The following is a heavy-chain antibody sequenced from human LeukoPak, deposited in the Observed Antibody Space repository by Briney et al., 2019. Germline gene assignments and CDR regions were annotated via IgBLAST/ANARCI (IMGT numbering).Heavy chain of an antibody. CDR1: GGSISSGSYY. CDR3: ARVGATLVRDWFDP. J-gene: IGHJ5*02. CDR2: IYTSGST. V-gene: IGHV4-61*02. Sequence: PSETLSLTCTVSGGSISSGSYYWSWIRQPAGKGLEWIGRIYTSGSTNYNPSLKSRVTISVDTSKNQFSLKLSSVTAADTAVYYCARVGATLVRDWFDPWGQGTLVTVSS. D-gene: IGHD6-6*01.